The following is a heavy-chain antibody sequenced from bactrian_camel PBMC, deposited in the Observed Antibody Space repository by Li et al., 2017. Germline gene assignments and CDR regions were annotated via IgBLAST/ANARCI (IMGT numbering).Heavy chain of an antibody. CDR1: LFTYATKC. Sequence: VQLVESGGASVQAGGSLRLACKASLFTYATKCMAWFRLGPGKEREGVAIIFGDGSTRYADSVKGRFTITKDPAENTLYLETNSLKPEDTGMYYCASECINGSPFYQKGYRYWGQGTQVTVS. J-gene: IGHJ4*01. D-gene: IGHD2*01. V-gene: IGHV3S26*01. CDR2: IIFGDGST. CDR3: ASECINGSPFYQKGYRY.